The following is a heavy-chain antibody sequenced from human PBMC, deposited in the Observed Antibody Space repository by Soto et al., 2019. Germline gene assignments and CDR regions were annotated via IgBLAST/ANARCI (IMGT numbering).Heavy chain of an antibody. CDR2: IYWVDDK. D-gene: IGHD5-12*01. CDR1: GFPLGTSGVG. Sequence: SGPTLGNPTQTLTLTCTFSGFPLGTSGVGVGWIRQPPGKALEWLALIYWVDDKRYSPSLKSRLTITKDTSKNQVVLTMTNMDPVDTATYYSAHWPSGYGLVYMDVWGKGTPVTVS. J-gene: IGHJ6*03. CDR3: AHWPSGYGLVYMDV. V-gene: IGHV2-5*02.